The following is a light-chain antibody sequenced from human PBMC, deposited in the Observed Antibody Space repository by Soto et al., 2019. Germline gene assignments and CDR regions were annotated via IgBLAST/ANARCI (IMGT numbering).Light chain of an antibody. CDR2: ESS. V-gene: IGKV1-39*01. CDR1: QNINIY. J-gene: IGKJ3*01. CDR3: QQTSTAPFT. Sequence: DIELTQSPSSLSASVGDGVTVTCRSSQNINIYLNWYQQKPGKAPKLLIFESSNLQSGVPSRFSGSGSRRDFTLTISSLQREDFATYFCQQTSTAPFTFGPGTKVDFK.